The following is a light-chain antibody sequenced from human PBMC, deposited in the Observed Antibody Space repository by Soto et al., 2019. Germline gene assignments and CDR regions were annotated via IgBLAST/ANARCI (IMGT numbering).Light chain of an antibody. CDR1: SSDVGGYDF. J-gene: IGLJ1*01. Sequence: QSVLTQPRSVSGSPGQSVTISCTGTSSDVGGYDFVSWFQHHPGKPPKLIMYDVSKRPSGVPDRFSGSKSGNTASLTISGLQAEDEADYYCCSYAGSYTFVFRTGTKVTVL. CDR2: DVS. CDR3: CSYAGSYTFV. V-gene: IGLV2-11*01.